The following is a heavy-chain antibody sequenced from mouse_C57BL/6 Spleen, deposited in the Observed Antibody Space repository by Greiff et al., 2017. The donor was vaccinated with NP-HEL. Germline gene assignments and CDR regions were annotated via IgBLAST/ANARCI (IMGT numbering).Heavy chain of an antibody. CDR2: INPYNGGT. CDR3: ARGGVWAMDY. CDR1: GYTFTDYY. D-gene: IGHD2-10*02. J-gene: IGHJ4*01. Sequence: VQLKQSGPVLVKPGASVKMSCKASGYTFTDYYMNWVKQSHGKSLEWIGVINPYNGGTSYNQKFKGKATLTVDKSSSTAYMELNSLTSEDSAVYYCARGGVWAMDYWGQGTSVTVSS. V-gene: IGHV1-19*01.